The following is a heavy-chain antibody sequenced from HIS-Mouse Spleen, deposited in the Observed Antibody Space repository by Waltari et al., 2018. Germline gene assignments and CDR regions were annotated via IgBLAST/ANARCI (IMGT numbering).Heavy chain of an antibody. D-gene: IGHD3-3*01. V-gene: IGHV4-4*07. CDR2: IYTSAST. CDR1: AGSISSYH. J-gene: IGHJ3*02. CDR3: ARDFHDFWSGYYGGDKKHDAFDI. Sequence: QFQLQESGPGLVKPSETLSLPCPVPAGSISSYHWSWIRQPAVQGLEWIGRIYTSASTNYNPSLKSRVTMSVDTSKNQFSLKLSSVTAADTAVYYCARDFHDFWSGYYGGDKKHDAFDIWGQGTMVTVSS.